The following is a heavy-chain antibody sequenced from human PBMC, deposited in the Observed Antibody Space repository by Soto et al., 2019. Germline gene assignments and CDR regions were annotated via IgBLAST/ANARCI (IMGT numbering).Heavy chain of an antibody. CDR3: ARHFRRDGYNYFDY. CDR2: IYYSGST. J-gene: IGHJ4*02. Sequence: SETLSLTCTVSGGSISSSSYYWGWIRQPPGKGLEWIGSIYYSGSTYYNPSLKSRVTISVDTSKNQFSLKLSSVTAADTAVYYCARHFRRDGYNYFDYWGQGTLVTVS. V-gene: IGHV4-39*01. D-gene: IGHD5-12*01. CDR1: GGSISSSSYY.